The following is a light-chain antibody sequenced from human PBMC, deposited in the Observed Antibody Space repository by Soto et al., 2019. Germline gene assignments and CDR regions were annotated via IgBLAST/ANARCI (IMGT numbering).Light chain of an antibody. CDR3: LQHNTYPWT. V-gene: IGKV1-17*03. CDR2: AAS. J-gene: IGKJ1*01. Sequence: DIQMTQSPSAVSASVGDRVTITCGASQGISNDLAWFQQKPGKVPKRLIFAASILQYGVPSRFSGSGSGTEFTLTITSLQAEDFATYFCLQHNTYPWTFGQGTRVDVK. CDR1: QGISND.